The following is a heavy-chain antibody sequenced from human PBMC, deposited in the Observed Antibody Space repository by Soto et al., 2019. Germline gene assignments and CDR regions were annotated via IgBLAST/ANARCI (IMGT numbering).Heavy chain of an antibody. CDR3: ATYRNPLHY. Sequence: SETLSLTCTVSGGSVSTRDFYWGWIRQPPGKGLEWIGSFYYSGSTYYNPSLKSRVTISGDTSRNQISLRLNSVTAADTALYYCATYRNPLHYWGQGTLVTVSS. V-gene: IGHV4-39*01. J-gene: IGHJ4*02. CDR2: FYYSGST. CDR1: GGSVSTRDFY.